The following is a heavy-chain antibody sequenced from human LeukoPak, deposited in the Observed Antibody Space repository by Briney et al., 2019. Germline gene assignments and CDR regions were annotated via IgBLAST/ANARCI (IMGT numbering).Heavy chain of an antibody. V-gene: IGHV1-69*05. CDR1: GGTFSSYA. J-gene: IGHJ4*02. CDR2: IIPIFGTA. D-gene: IGHD2-2*01. CDR3: ARSPLGGYCSSTSCYYYFDY. Sequence: GASVKVSCKASGGTFSSYAINWVRQAPGQGLEWMGGIIPIFGTANYAQKFQGRVTITTDESTSTAYMELSSLRSEDTAVYYCARSPLGGYCSSTSCYYYFDYWGQGTLVTVSS.